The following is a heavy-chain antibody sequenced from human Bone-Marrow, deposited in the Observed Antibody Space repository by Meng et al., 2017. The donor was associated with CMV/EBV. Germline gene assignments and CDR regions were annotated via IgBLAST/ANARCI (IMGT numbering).Heavy chain of an antibody. CDR2: ISSSRSYI. Sequence: GGSLRLSCAASGFTFSRYSMNWVRQAPGKGLEWVSSISSSRSYIYYADSVKGRFTISRDNAKNSLYLQMNSLRAEDTAVYYCASEIYCSSTSCLDYWGQGTLVTVSS. V-gene: IGHV3-21*01. CDR3: ASEIYCSSTSCLDY. D-gene: IGHD2-2*01. CDR1: GFTFSRYS. J-gene: IGHJ4*02.